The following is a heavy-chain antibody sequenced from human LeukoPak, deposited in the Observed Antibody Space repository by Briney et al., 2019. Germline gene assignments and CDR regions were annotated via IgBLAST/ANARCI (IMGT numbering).Heavy chain of an antibody. CDR2: VGRSDKT. V-gene: IGHV3-23*01. J-gene: IGHJ5*02. CDR3: AKGSGSSSRYFFDP. CDR1: GFTFSTSA. Sequence: GGSLRLSCAASGFTFSTSAMSWVRQAPGKGLEWVSTVGRSDKTFYADSVKGRFTISRDSSKNTLVLQMNSLRAEDTAVYYCAKGSGSSSRYFFDPWGQGTLLTVSS. D-gene: IGHD6-13*01.